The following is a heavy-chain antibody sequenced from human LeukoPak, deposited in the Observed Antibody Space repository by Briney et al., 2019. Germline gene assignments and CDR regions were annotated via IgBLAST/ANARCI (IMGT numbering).Heavy chain of an antibody. V-gene: IGHV4-39*06. CDR3: ARDLEHCRNIICSNSAY. J-gene: IGHJ4*02. CDR1: GGSISSSGYY. D-gene: IGHD2-2*01. CDR2: IYYSGST. Sequence: KPSETLSLTCTVSGGSISSSGYYWGWIRQPPGKGLEWIGSIYYSGSTYYNPSLKSRVTISVDTSKNQFPLKLSSVTAADTAVYYCARDLEHCRNIICSNSAYWGQGTLVAVSS.